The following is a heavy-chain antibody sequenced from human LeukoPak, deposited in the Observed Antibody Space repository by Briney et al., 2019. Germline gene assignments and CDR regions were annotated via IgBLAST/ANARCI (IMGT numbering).Heavy chain of an antibody. CDR1: GYTFSSHG. CDR2: IWYDGSKM. CDR3: ARHYSSGWFDY. V-gene: IGHV3-33*01. D-gene: IGHD6-19*01. Sequence: GRSLRLSCAVSGYTFSSHGMEWLRQAPGKGLEWVAVIWYDGSKMYYADPVKGRFTISRDNSKNILYLEMNSLRAEDTAVYYCARHYSSGWFDYWGQGTLVTVSS. J-gene: IGHJ4*02.